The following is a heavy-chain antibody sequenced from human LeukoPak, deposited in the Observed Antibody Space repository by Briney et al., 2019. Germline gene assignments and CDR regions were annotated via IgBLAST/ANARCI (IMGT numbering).Heavy chain of an antibody. CDR2: IHSSGST. CDR1: GGSITSGSYY. J-gene: IGHJ5*02. D-gene: IGHD4/OR15-4a*01. V-gene: IGHV4-61*02. CDR3: ATSASSGSNYFDP. Sequence: SETLSLTCTVSGGSITSGSYYWTWIRQPAGKGLEWVGRIHSSGSTNYNPSLNSRVTVSAGTSNNQFSLKLSSVTAADTAIHYCATSASSGSNYFDPWGQGILVTVSS.